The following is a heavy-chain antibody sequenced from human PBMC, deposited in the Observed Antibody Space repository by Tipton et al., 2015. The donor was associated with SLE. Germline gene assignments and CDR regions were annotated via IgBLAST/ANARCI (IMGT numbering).Heavy chain of an antibody. CDR2: IHPADSDI. J-gene: IGHJ4*02. V-gene: IGHV5-51*01. Sequence: QLVQSGAEVKKPGESLKISCKGSGYSFNYYWIGWVRQMPGKGLEWMGIIHPADSDIKYNPSFQGQVTISADKSISTAYLQWSSLKASDTAMYYCARHLSGHYGPSFDYWGQGTLVTVSS. CDR1: GYSFNYYW. CDR3: ARHLSGHYGPSFDY. D-gene: IGHD4/OR15-4a*01.